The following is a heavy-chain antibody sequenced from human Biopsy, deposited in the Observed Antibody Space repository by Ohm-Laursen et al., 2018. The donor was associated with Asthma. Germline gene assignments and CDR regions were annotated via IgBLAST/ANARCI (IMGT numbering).Heavy chain of an antibody. CDR3: ASDFPKDYVRYNFQF. D-gene: IGHD4-17*01. CDR2: HDHEEGGT. CDR1: GYSLTDLY. J-gene: IGHJ4*02. Sequence: SVKVSCKISGYSLTDLYVHWVRQAPGQGLEWMGGHDHEEGGTVNARRFQGRVTMTEDTSTDTAYMELSSLSSDDTAVYYCASDFPKDYVRYNFQFWGQGTLVTVSS. V-gene: IGHV1-24*01.